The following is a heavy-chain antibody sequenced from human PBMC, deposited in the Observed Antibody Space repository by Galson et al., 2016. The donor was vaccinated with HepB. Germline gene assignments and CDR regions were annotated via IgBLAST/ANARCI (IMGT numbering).Heavy chain of an antibody. CDR2: ISRSSSTI. CDR3: ARDLVPAAAYYFEY. D-gene: IGHD2-2*01. Sequence: SLRLSCAASRFTFSSYSMNWVRQAPGRGLEWVSYISRSSSTIYYADSVKGRFTISRDNAKNTLYLQMNSLRAEDTAVYYCARDLVPAAAYYFEYWGQGTLVTVSS. V-gene: IGHV3-48*01. CDR1: RFTFSSYS. J-gene: IGHJ4*02.